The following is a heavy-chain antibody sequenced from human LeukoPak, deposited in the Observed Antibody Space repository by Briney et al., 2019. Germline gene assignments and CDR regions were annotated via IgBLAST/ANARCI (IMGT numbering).Heavy chain of an antibody. CDR1: GYTFTDYY. V-gene: IGHV1-2*02. Sequence: ASVKVSCKASGYTFTDYYLHWVRQAPGQGLEWMGWINPNSGGTNYAQTFQGRITMTRDTSITAAYLELSRLRFDDTAVYYCATIGYNHYFDYWGQGTLVTVSS. J-gene: IGHJ4*02. CDR2: INPNSGGT. CDR3: ATIGYNHYFDY. D-gene: IGHD5-24*01.